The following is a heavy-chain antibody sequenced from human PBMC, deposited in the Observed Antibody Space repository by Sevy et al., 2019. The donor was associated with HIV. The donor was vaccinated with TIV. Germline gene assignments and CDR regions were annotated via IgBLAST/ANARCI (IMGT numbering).Heavy chain of an antibody. CDR1: RLTFSSAS. V-gene: IGHV3-48*02. J-gene: IGHJ6*02. Sequence: GGSLRLSCAASRLTFSSASVNWVLQAPGKGLEWVSYISSSSTTIYYADSVKGRFTISRDNAKNSLYLQMNSLRDEDTAVYYCARGFTGADYYYGMDVWGQGTTVTVSS. D-gene: IGHD3-16*01. CDR3: ARGFTGADYYYGMDV. CDR2: ISSSSTTI.